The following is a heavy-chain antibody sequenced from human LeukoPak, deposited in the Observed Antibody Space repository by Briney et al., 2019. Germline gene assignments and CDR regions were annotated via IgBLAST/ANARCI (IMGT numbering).Heavy chain of an antibody. V-gene: IGHV4-59*01. Sequence: SETLSLTCTVSGGSISSYYWSWIRQPPGKGLEWIGYIYYSGSTNYNPSLKSRVTILVDTSKSQFSLNLDSVTAADTAVYYCARRGPIAVAGHFDYWGQGTLVTVSS. J-gene: IGHJ4*02. CDR3: ARRGPIAVAGHFDY. D-gene: IGHD6-19*01. CDR2: IYYSGST. CDR1: GGSISSYY.